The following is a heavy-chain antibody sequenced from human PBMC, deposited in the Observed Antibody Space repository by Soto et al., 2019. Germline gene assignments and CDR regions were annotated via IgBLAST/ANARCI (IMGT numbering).Heavy chain of an antibody. CDR3: ARPTKGGAFDL. J-gene: IGHJ3*01. CDR2: IYHSGST. V-gene: IGHV4-4*02. CDR1: GGSITSSNW. Sequence: SETLSLTCAVSGGSITSSNWWSWVRQPPGKGLEWIGEIYHSGSTNYNPSLKSRVTISVDTSNNQFSLRLSSVTAADTAVYYCARPTKGGAFDLWGQGTMVTVSS.